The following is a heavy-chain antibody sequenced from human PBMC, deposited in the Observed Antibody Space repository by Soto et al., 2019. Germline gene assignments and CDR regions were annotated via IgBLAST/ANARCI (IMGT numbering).Heavy chain of an antibody. CDR1: GYTFTGYY. CDR3: ARAPLLTGDKRVAFDI. J-gene: IGHJ3*02. Sequence: ASVKVSCKASGYTFTGYYMHWVRQAPGQGLEWMGWINPNSGGTNYAQKFQGWVTMTRDTSISTAYMELSRLRSDDTAVYYCARAPLLTGDKRVAFDIWGQGTMVTVSS. D-gene: IGHD7-27*01. V-gene: IGHV1-2*04. CDR2: INPNSGGT.